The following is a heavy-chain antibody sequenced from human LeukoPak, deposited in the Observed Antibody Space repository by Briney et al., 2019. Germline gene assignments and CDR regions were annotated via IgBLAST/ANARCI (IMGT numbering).Heavy chain of an antibody. Sequence: SETLSLTCTVSGYSINSDYYWGWIRQPPGKGLEWIGSISHRGSTYYNPSLKSRVTISVDRSKNQFSLKVSSLTAADTAVYYCATSGWYQTGVYWGQGTLVTVSA. CDR1: GYSINSDYY. CDR2: ISHRGST. J-gene: IGHJ4*02. D-gene: IGHD6-13*01. CDR3: ATSGWYQTGVY. V-gene: IGHV4-38-2*02.